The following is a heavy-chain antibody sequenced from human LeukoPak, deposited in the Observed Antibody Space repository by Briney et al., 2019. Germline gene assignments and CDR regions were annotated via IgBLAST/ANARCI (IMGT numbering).Heavy chain of an antibody. V-gene: IGHV3-23*01. D-gene: IGHD1-7*01. CDR1: GFTFSSYA. J-gene: IGHJ4*02. CDR2: ISGSGGST. CDR3: AKDLKSTPYLQLNYFDH. Sequence: GGSLRLSCVASGFTFSSYAMNWGRQAPGKGLEWVSGISGSGGSTYHADSVKGRLIISRDNSKNTLYLQMNSLRAEDTAVYYCAKDLKSTPYLQLNYFDHWGQGTLVTVSS.